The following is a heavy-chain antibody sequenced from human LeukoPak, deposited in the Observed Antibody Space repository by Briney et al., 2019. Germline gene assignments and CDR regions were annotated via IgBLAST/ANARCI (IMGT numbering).Heavy chain of an antibody. J-gene: IGHJ4*02. Sequence: SETLSLTCAVYGGSFSGYYWSWIRQPPGKGLEWSGEINHSGSTNYNPSLKSRVTISVDTSKNQFSLKLSSVTAADTAVYYCARDKYRGSHHFDYWGQGTLVTVSS. V-gene: IGHV4-34*09. CDR2: INHSGST. D-gene: IGHD1-26*01. CDR1: GGSFSGYY. CDR3: ARDKYRGSHHFDY.